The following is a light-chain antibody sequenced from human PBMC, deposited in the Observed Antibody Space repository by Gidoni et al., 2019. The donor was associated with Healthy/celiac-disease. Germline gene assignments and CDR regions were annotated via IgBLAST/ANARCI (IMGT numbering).Light chain of an antibody. CDR2: KAS. V-gene: IGKV1-5*03. J-gene: IGKJ4*01. CDR3: HQYKSYPLT. CDR1: QSISGW. Sequence: DIQMTQSPSTLSASVGDRVTITCRASQSISGWLAWYQQIPGKAPKLLIYKASNLESGVPSRFSGSGSGTEFTLTISSLQPDDSATYYCHQYKSYPLTFXGXTKVEIK.